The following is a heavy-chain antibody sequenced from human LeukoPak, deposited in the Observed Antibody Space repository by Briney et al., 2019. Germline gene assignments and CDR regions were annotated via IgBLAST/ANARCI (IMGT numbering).Heavy chain of an antibody. J-gene: IGHJ4*02. CDR2: ISGSGEST. V-gene: IGHV3-23*01. CDR3: VKGDIVVITAVWGD. CDR1: GFNFRSSA. D-gene: IGHD2-21*02. Sequence: GGSLRLSCAASGFNFRSSAMIWVRQAPGMGLEWVSGISGSGESTYYADSVRGRFTISRDNYRDTLYLQMDSLRAEDSGVYFCVKGDIVVITAVWGDWGQGILVTVPS.